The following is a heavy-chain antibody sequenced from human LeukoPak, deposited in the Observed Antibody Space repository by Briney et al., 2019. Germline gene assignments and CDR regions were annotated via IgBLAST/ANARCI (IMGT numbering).Heavy chain of an antibody. CDR3: VRGMDV. CDR2: ISWNSGSI. V-gene: IGHV3-9*01. CDR1: GFTFDDYA. J-gene: IGHJ6*02. Sequence: GGSLRLSCAASGFTFDDYAMHWVRHAPGKGLEWVSGISWNSGSIGYADSVKGRFTISRDNAKNSLYLQMNSLRAEDTAVYYCVRGMDVWGQGTTVTVSS.